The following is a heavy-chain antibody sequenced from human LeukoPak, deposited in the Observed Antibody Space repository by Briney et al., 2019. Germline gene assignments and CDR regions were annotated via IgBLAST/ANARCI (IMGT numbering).Heavy chain of an antibody. CDR2: ISTTGSRT. D-gene: IGHD2-2*01. J-gene: IGHJ4*02. CDR1: GLTFPSYA. V-gene: IGHV3-64D*06. Sequence: GGSLRLSCSASGLTFPSYALHWVRQAPGKGLEYVSAISTTGSRTYYADSVKGRFTISRDNSKSTMYLQMISLRPEDTAVYYCVTAYCSSTNCYGPEYWGLGTLVTVSS. CDR3: VTAYCSSTNCYGPEY.